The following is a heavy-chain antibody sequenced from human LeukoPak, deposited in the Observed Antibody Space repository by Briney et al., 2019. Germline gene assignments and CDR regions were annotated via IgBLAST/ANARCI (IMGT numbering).Heavy chain of an antibody. V-gene: IGHV3-49*03. Sequence: GGSLRLSCTASGFTFGDYAMSWFRQAPGKGLEWVGFIRSKAYGGTTEYAASVKGRFTISRDDSKSIAYLQMNSLKTEDTAVYYCTREGQGDGYNGFDYWGQGTLVTVSS. CDR2: IRSKAYGGTT. CDR3: TREGQGDGYNGFDY. CDR1: GFTFGDYA. D-gene: IGHD5-24*01. J-gene: IGHJ4*02.